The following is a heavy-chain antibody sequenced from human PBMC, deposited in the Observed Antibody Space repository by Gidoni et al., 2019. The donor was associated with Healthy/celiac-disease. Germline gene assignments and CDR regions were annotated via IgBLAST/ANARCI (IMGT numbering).Heavy chain of an antibody. CDR1: GGSIRSTSYY. V-gene: IGHV4-39*01. Sequence: QLQLQESRPGLVKPSETLSLTCTVPGGSIRSTSYYWGWIRQPPGKGLEWIGSIYYSGSTYYNPSLKSRVTISVDTSKNQFSLKLSSVTAADTAVYYCARQRAEDYGSGRGWFDPWGQGTLVTVSS. CDR3: ARQRAEDYGSGRGWFDP. CDR2: IYYSGST. J-gene: IGHJ5*02. D-gene: IGHD3-10*01.